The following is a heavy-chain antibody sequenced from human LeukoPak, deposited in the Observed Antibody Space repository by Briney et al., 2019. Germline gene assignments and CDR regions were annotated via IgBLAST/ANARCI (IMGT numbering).Heavy chain of an antibody. V-gene: IGHV1-69*05. D-gene: IGHD3-10*01. CDR3: ARVSYYYAAYNWFDP. CDR1: GGTFSSYA. J-gene: IGHJ5*02. CDR2: IIPIFGTA. Sequence: GASVKVSCKASGGTFSSYAISWVRQAPGQGLEWMGGIIPIFGTANYAQKFQGRVTITTDESTSTAYMELSSLRSEDTAVYYCARVSYYYAAYNWFDPWGQGTLVTVSS.